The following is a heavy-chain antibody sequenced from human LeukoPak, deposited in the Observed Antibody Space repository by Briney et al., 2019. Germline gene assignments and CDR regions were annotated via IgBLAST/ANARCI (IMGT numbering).Heavy chain of an antibody. J-gene: IGHJ4*02. CDR1: GFTFSSYA. V-gene: IGHV3-23*01. Sequence: GGSLRLSCAASGFTFSSYAMSWVRQAPGKGLEWVSTISGSGGGTYYADSVKGRFTISRDNSKNTLYLQMNSLRAEDTAVYYCAKDGRYYDSSGYYYGSHFDYWGQGTLVTVSS. CDR2: ISGSGGGT. CDR3: AKDGRYYDSSGYYYGSHFDY. D-gene: IGHD3-22*01.